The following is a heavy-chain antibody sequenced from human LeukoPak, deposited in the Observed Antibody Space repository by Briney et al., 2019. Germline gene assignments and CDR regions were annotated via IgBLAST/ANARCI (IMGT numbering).Heavy chain of an antibody. CDR2: INPNSGDT. J-gene: IGHJ4*02. V-gene: IGHV1-2*02. Sequence: ASVKVSCKAFGYTFTSNYMHWVRQAPGQGPEWMGWINPNSGDTNYAQKFQGRVTMTRDTSISTAYMELSRLRSDDTAVYYCARDKSGNSGWYSYFDYWGQGTLVTVSS. CDR1: GYTFTSNY. D-gene: IGHD6-19*01. CDR3: ARDKSGNSGWYSYFDY.